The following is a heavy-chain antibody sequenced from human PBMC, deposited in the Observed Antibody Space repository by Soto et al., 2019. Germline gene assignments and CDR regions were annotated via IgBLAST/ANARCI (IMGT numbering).Heavy chain of an antibody. V-gene: IGHV1-18*01. CDR2: ISTYNGNT. J-gene: IGHJ3*02. Sequence: QVQLVQSGAEVKKPGASVKVSCKASGYTFTSYGISWVRQAPGQGPEWMGRISTYNGNTNYVQKLQGRVTMTTDTSTNTAYMELRSLRYDDTAVYYCAREPGYSLTWHQAFDIWGQGTMVTVSS. CDR3: AREPGYSLTWHQAFDI. CDR1: GYTFTSYG. D-gene: IGHD5-12*01.